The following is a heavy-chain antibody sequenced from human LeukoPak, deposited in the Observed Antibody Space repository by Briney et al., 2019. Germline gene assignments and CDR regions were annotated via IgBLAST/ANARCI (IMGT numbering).Heavy chain of an antibody. J-gene: IGHJ3*02. CDR3: ARTIGTYFAFDM. CDR1: GYTFTSYY. CDR2: INPSDGST. D-gene: IGHD1-26*01. V-gene: IGHV1-46*01. Sequence: GASVKVSCKASGYTFTSYYMHWVRQAAGPGLEWMGIINPSDGSTSYAQKFQGRVTMTRDMSTSTVYMELSSLRSEDTAVYYCARTIGTYFAFDMWGQGTMVTVSS.